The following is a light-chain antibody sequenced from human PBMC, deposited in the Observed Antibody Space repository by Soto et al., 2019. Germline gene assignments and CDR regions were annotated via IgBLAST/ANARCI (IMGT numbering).Light chain of an antibody. Sequence: DIQMTQSPSDLYASVGYRVTIPCRASQSIDSWLAWYQQKPGKAPKLLIYDASSLDSGVPSRFSGSGSGTEFTLTINSLQPDDSATYFCQQYDSYSKTLGQGTEVDI. V-gene: IGKV1-5*01. CDR3: QQYDSYSKT. CDR1: QSIDSW. J-gene: IGKJ2*01. CDR2: DAS.